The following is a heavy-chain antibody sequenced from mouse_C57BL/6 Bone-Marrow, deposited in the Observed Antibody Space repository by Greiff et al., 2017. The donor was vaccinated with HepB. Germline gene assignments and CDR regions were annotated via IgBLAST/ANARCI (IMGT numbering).Heavy chain of an antibody. J-gene: IGHJ2*01. CDR1: GYTFTSYW. D-gene: IGHD2-1*01. CDR3: ARAPYGNYLYYFDY. V-gene: IGHV1-61*01. Sequence: VQLQQPGAELVRPGSPVKLSCKASGYTFTSYWMDWVKQRPGQGLEWIGNIYPSDSETHYNQKFKDKATLTVDKSSSTAYMQLSSLTSEDSAVYYCARAPYGNYLYYFDYWGQGTTLTVSS. CDR2: IYPSDSET.